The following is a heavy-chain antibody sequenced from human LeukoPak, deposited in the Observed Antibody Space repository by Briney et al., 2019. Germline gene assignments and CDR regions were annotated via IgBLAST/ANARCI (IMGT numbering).Heavy chain of an antibody. CDR1: GFTFSNAW. CDR3: TTGYGDYYSYYYYIDV. CDR2: IKSKTDGGTT. Sequence: GGSLRLSCAASGFTFSNAWMSWVRQAPGKGLEWVGRIKSKTDGGTTDYAAPVKGRFTISRDDSKNTLYLQMNSLKTEDTAVYYCTTGYGDYYSYYYYIDVWGKGTTVTVSS. D-gene: IGHD4-17*01. V-gene: IGHV3-15*01. J-gene: IGHJ6*03.